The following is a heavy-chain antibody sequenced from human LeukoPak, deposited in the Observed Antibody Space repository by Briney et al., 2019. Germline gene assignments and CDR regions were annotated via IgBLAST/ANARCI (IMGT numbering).Heavy chain of an antibody. CDR2: IYYSGST. Sequence: PSETLSLTCTVSGGSISSSSYYWGWIRQPPGKGLEWIGTIYYSGSTYYNPSLKGRVTISVDTSKNQFSPKLSSVTAADTAVYYCARQGSGNYLTPVNYWGQGTLVTVSS. CDR1: GGSISSSSYY. V-gene: IGHV4-39*01. CDR3: ARQGSGNYLTPVNY. D-gene: IGHD1-26*01. J-gene: IGHJ4*02.